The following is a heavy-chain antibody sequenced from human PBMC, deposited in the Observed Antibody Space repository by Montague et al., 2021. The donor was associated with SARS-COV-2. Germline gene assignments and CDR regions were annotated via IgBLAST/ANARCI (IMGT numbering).Heavy chain of an antibody. CDR3: AKDIGTYCSSTSCYGDGALEI. Sequence: SLRLSCAASGFTFGDYAMHWVRQAPGKGLEWVSGICWNSSSIGYADSVKGRFTISRDNAKNSLYLQMNSLRAEDTALYYCAKDIGTYCSSTSCYGDGALEIWGQGTMGSGSS. J-gene: IGHJ3*02. D-gene: IGHD2-2*01. V-gene: IGHV3-9*01. CDR1: GFTFGDYA. CDR2: ICWNSSSI.